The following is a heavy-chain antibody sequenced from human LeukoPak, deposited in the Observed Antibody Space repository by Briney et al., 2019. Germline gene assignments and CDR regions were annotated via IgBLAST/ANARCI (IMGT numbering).Heavy chain of an antibody. J-gene: IGHJ5*02. D-gene: IGHD6-13*01. CDR2: ISSRSSTI. CDR3: ARDGTQPNWFDP. CDR1: GFTFSNYN. Sequence: PGGSLRLSCAASGFTFSNYNMNWVRQAPGKGLEWVSYISSRSSTIYYADSVKGRFTISRDNAKNSLYLQMSSLRAADTAVYYCARDGTQPNWFDPWGQGTLVTVSS. V-gene: IGHV3-48*04.